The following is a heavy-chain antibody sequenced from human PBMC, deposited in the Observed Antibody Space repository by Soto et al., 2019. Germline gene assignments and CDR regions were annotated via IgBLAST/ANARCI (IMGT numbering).Heavy chain of an antibody. CDR1: GDSVCSNSAA. CDR2: TYYRSKWYN. D-gene: IGHD2-2*01. V-gene: IGHV6-1*01. CDR3: ARDLIVVVPAAFKWFDP. Sequence: SQTLSLTCAISGDSVCSNSAAWNWIRQSPSRGLEWLGRTYYRSKWYNDYAVSVKSRITINPDTSKNQFSLQLNSVTPEDTAVYYCARDLIVVVPAAFKWFDPWGQGTLVTVSS. J-gene: IGHJ5*02.